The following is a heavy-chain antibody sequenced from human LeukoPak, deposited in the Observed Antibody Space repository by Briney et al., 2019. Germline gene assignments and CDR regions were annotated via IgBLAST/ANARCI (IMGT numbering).Heavy chain of an antibody. CDR1: GDSISSYTAA. CDR3: ARDGDFYGSGTLDS. Sequence: SPTLSLTCAFSGDSISSYTAAWNWIRQSPSRGLEWLGRTYYRSRWLLDYAVPVRSRITINADTSKNRFSVQLASVTPDDTAVYYCARDGDFYGSGTLDSWGQGTLVTVSS. J-gene: IGHJ5*01. V-gene: IGHV6-1*01. CDR2: TYYRSRWLL. D-gene: IGHD3-10*01.